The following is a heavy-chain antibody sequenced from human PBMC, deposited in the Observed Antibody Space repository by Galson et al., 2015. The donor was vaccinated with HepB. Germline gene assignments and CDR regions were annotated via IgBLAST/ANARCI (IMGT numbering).Heavy chain of an antibody. CDR3: ARDGSWTTNWFDP. V-gene: IGHV4-39*07. CDR2: IYYSGST. CDR1: GGSISRSSYN. Sequence: LSLTCTVSGGSISRSSYNWAWIRQPPGKGLEWIGSIYYSGSTYYNLSLKSRVTISVDTSKNQFSLKLTSVTAADTSVYYCARDGSWTTNWFDPWGQGTLVSVSS. D-gene: IGHD6-13*01. J-gene: IGHJ5*02.